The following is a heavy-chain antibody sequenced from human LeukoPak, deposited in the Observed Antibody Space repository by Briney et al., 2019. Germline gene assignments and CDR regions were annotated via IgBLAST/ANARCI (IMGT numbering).Heavy chain of an antibody. J-gene: IGHJ3*02. D-gene: IGHD2-2*01. V-gene: IGHV1-69*13. Sequence: SVKVSCKASGGTFSSYAISWVRQAPGQGLEWMGGIIPIFGTANYAQKFQGRVTITADESTSTAYMELSSLRSEDTAVYYCARDVGYCSSTSCYQDAFDIWGQGTMVTVSS. CDR1: GGTFSSYA. CDR2: IIPIFGTA. CDR3: ARDVGYCSSTSCYQDAFDI.